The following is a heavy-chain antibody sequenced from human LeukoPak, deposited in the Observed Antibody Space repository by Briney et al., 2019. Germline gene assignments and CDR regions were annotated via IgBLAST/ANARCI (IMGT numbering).Heavy chain of an antibody. Sequence: AGGSLRLSCAASGLTVSSNYMSWVRQAPGKGLEWVSAISDRSTYYADSVKGRFTISRDNSKNTLHLQMNSLRVEDTAVYYCAKDLGTSGWYCDYWGQGTLVTVSS. CDR2: ISDRST. D-gene: IGHD6-19*01. J-gene: IGHJ4*02. CDR3: AKDLGTSGWYCDY. V-gene: IGHV3-53*01. CDR1: GLTVSSNY.